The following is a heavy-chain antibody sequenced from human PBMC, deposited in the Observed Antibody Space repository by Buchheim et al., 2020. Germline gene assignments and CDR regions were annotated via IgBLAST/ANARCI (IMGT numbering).Heavy chain of an antibody. CDR1: GFVFSDYA. D-gene: IGHD3-10*01. V-gene: IGHV3-23*01. Sequence: EVRLLESGGTLVQPGGSLRLSCAASGFVFSDYAMNWVRQAPGKGLQWVSIVSGSGASTEYADSVTGRFIISRDNQKNTLYLQMNNLRDEDTAIYYCAKRGVASGIHEIVYWGQGTL. J-gene: IGHJ4*02. CDR3: AKRGVASGIHEIVY. CDR2: VSGSGAST.